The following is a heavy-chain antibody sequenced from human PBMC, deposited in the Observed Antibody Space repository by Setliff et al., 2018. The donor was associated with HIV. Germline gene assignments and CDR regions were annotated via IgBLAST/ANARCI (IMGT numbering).Heavy chain of an antibody. V-gene: IGHV3-23*01. CDR2: ISGSGGST. CDR1: GFTFSSYA. CDR3: AGESSIAVAEYFQH. Sequence: PGGSLRLSCAASGFTFSSYAMSWVRQAPGKGLEWVSAISGSGGSTYYADFVKGRFTISRDNSKNTLYLQMNSLRAEDTAVYYCAGESSIAVAEYFQHWGQGTLVTVSS. D-gene: IGHD6-19*01. J-gene: IGHJ1*01.